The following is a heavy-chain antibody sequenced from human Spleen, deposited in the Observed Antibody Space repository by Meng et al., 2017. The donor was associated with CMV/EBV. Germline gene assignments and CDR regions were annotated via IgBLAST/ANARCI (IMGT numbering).Heavy chain of an antibody. V-gene: IGHV1-18*04. Sequence: GESLKISCKGSGYSFTTYWIGWVRQMPGKGLEWMGWISPYTGNTNYAQRLQGRVTMTTDTSTTTAHMELKSLRSDDTAVYYCALDSYDGYDYGGLDPWGQGTLVTVSS. J-gene: IGHJ5*02. CDR1: GYSFTTYW. D-gene: IGHD5-12*01. CDR2: ISPYTGNT. CDR3: ALDSYDGYDYGGLDP.